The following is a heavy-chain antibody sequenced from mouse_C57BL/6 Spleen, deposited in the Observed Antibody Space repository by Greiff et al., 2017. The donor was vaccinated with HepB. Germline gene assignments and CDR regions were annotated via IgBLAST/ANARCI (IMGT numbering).Heavy chain of an antibody. CDR2: INPSTGGT. CDR1: GYSFTGYY. Sequence: VQLQQSGPELVKPGASVKISCKASGYSFTGYYMNWVKQSPEKSLEWIGEINPSTGGTTYNQKFKAKATLTVDKSSSTAYMQLKSLTSEDSAVYYCASYHYYGSRKDYFDYWGQGTTLTVSS. D-gene: IGHD1-1*01. J-gene: IGHJ2*01. V-gene: IGHV1-42*01. CDR3: ASYHYYGSRKDYFDY.